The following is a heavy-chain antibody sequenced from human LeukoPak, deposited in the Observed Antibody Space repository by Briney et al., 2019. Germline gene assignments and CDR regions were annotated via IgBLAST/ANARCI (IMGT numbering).Heavy chain of an antibody. D-gene: IGHD3-10*01. CDR3: ARVFGELATSAFDT. CDR2: IYYSGST. J-gene: IGHJ3*02. Sequence: KPSETLSLTCTVSGGSISSGGYYWSWIRQHPGKGLEWIGYIYYSGSTYYNPSLKSRVTISVDTSKNQFSLKLGSVTAADTAVYYCARVFGELATSAFDTWGQGTMVTVSS. V-gene: IGHV4-31*03. CDR1: GGSISSGGYY.